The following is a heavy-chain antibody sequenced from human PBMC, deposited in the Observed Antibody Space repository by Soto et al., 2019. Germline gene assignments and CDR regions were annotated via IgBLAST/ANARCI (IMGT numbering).Heavy chain of an antibody. CDR1: GGSFSGYY. J-gene: IGHJ4*02. CDR3: ARGSLRWGYGGYLDY. D-gene: IGHD3-22*01. CDR2: INHSGST. Sequence: PSETLSLTCAVYGGSFSGYYWSSIRQPPGKGLEWIGEINHSGSTNYNPSLKSRVTISVDTSKNQFSLKLSSVTAADTAVYYCARGSLRWGYGGYLDYWGQGTLVTVSS. V-gene: IGHV4-34*01.